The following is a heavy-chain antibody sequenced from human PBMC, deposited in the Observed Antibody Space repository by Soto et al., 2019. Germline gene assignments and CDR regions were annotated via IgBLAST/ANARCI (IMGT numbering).Heavy chain of an antibody. CDR3: ARIGGYNGPLDY. Sequence: SETLGFTWFLSGVSISSYFWSWIRQAPGRGLEWIGYTYHRGSTNYSPSLRSRVAISLDTSENQFSLKVNSVTAADTAVHYCARIGGYNGPLDYWGQGTPVTVSS. CDR2: TYHRGST. D-gene: IGHD6-25*01. V-gene: IGHV4-59*01. J-gene: IGHJ4*02. CDR1: GVSISSYF.